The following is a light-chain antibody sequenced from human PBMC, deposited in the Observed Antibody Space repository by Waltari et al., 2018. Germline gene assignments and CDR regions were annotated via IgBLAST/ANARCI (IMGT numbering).Light chain of an antibody. CDR2: GAS. V-gene: IGKV1-9*01. Sequence: DIQLTQSPPFLAASVGDRVTITCRASQGINSHLVWYQQKPGKAPLLLIYGASTLQSGVPSRLSGSEAGTEFTLTISSLQPEDFATYYCQQFKDVPLNFGQGTRLEIK. CDR3: QQFKDVPLN. CDR1: QGINSH. J-gene: IGKJ5*01.